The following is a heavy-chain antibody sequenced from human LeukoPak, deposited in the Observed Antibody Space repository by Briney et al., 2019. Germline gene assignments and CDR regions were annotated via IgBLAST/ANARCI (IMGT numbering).Heavy chain of an antibody. Sequence: AGGSLRLSCAASGFTFSCYAMSWVRQAPGKGLEWVSAISGSGGSTYYADSVKGRFTISRDNSKNTLYLQMNSLRAEDTAVYYCAKNKLELRDFDYWGQGTLVTVSS. J-gene: IGHJ4*02. V-gene: IGHV3-23*01. D-gene: IGHD1-7*01. CDR3: AKNKLELRDFDY. CDR2: ISGSGGST. CDR1: GFTFSCYA.